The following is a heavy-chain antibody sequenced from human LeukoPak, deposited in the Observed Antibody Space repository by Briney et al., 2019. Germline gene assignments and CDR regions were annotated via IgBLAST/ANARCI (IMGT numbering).Heavy chain of an antibody. D-gene: IGHD4-17*01. CDR2: ISGSGGST. CDR1: GFTFSSYA. Sequence: GGSLRLSCAASGFTFSSYAMSWVRQAPGKGLEWVSAISGSGGSTYYADSVKGRFTISRDNSKNTLYLQMNSLRGEDTAAHYCATDYGDYNYYYYGMDVWGQGTTVTVSS. J-gene: IGHJ6*02. V-gene: IGHV3-23*01. CDR3: ATDYGDYNYYYYGMDV.